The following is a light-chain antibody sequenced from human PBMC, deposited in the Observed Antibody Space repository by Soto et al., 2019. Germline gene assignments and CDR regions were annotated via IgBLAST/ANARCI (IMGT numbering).Light chain of an antibody. CDR1: QSISSY. Sequence: DIQMTQSPSSLSASVGDRVTITCRASQSISSYLNWYQQKPGKAPKLLIYAASSLQSGVPSRFSGSGSGTDFTLTISSLQPEDFATYYCQQSSSTPPTTFGGGTKVEIK. J-gene: IGKJ4*01. CDR2: AAS. V-gene: IGKV1-39*01. CDR3: QQSSSTPPTT.